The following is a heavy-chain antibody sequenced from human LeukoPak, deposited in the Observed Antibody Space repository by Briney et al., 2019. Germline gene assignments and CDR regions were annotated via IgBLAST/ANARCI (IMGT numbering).Heavy chain of an antibody. CDR1: GYTFTGYY. D-gene: IGHD6-13*01. Sequence: ASVKVSCKASGYTFTGYYMHWVRQAPGQGLKWMGWINPNSGGTNYAQKFQGRVTMTRDTSISTAYMELSRLRSDDTAVYYCASGGDSSSWRGWFDPWGQGTLVTVSS. CDR3: ASGGDSSSWRGWFDP. CDR2: INPNSGGT. V-gene: IGHV1-2*02. J-gene: IGHJ5*02.